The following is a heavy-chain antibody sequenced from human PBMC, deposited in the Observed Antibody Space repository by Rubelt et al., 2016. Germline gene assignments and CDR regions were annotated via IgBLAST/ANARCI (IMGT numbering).Heavy chain of an antibody. D-gene: IGHD5-18*01. CDR3: AKGKTRGYSYGNYFDY. Sequence: QVQLQESGPGLVKPSGTLSLTCAVSGGSISSSNWWSWVRQPPGKGLEWIGEINHSGSTNYNPSLKSRVTISVDTSKNQFSLKLSSVTAADTAVYYCAKGKTRGYSYGNYFDYWGQGTLVTVSS. CDR1: GGSISSSNW. J-gene: IGHJ4*02. CDR2: INHSGST. V-gene: IGHV4-4*02.